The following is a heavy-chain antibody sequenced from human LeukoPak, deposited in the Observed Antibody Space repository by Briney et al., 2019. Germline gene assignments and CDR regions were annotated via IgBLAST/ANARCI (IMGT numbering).Heavy chain of an antibody. D-gene: IGHD1-1*01. CDR2: INHSGST. CDR1: GGSFSGHY. J-gene: IGHJ2*01. Sequence: PSETLSLTCAVYGGSFSGHYSSWIRQPPGKGLEWIGEINHSGSTNYNPSLKSRVTISVDTSKNQFSLKLSSVTAADTAVYYCARGRRYWNDSYWYFDLWGRGTLVTVSS. CDR3: ARGRRYWNDSYWYFDL. V-gene: IGHV4-34*01.